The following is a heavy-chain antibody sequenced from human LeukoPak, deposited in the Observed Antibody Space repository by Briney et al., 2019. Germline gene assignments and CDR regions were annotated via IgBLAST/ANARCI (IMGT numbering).Heavy chain of an antibody. J-gene: IGHJ5*02. CDR2: INPSGGST. CDR1: GYTFTSYY. D-gene: IGHD4-17*01. Sequence: ASVKLSCNAFGYTFTSYYMHWVRQAPGQGLEWMGIINPSGGSTSYAQKFQGRVTMTRDTSTSTVYMELSSLRSEDTAVYYCARAYGDYNWFDPWGQGTLVTVSS. V-gene: IGHV1-46*01. CDR3: ARAYGDYNWFDP.